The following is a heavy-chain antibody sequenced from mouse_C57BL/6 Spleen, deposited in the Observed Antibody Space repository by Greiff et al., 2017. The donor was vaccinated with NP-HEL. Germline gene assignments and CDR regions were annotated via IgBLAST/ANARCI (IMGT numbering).Heavy chain of an antibody. CDR1: GYTFTDYY. D-gene: IGHD3-2*02. CDR2: IGPGSGST. J-gene: IGHJ3*01. Sequence: VMLVESGAELVKPGASVKISCKASGYTFTDYYINWVKQRPGQGLEWIGKIGPGSGSTYDNEKFKGKATLTADKSSSTAYMQLSRLTSEDSAVYFGATQLRLQFAYWGQGTLVTVAA. CDR3: ATQLRLQFAY. V-gene: IGHV1-77*01.